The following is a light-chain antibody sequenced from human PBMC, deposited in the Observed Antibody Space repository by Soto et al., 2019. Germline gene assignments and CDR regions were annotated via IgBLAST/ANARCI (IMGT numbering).Light chain of an antibody. Sequence: QSALTQPASVSGSPGQSITISCTGTSSDVGGYNYVSWYQQHPGKAPKLMIYDVSNRPSGVSNRFSGSKSVNTASLTISGLQAEDEADYYCSSYTSSSTLKVFGGGTKVTVL. CDR2: DVS. CDR3: SSYTSSSTLKV. V-gene: IGLV2-14*01. J-gene: IGLJ2*01. CDR1: SSDVGGYNY.